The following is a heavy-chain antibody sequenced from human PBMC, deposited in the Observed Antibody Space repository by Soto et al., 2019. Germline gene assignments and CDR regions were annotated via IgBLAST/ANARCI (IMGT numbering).Heavy chain of an antibody. CDR3: ATYQGRYFHWFGYYYYGMDA. D-gene: IGHD3-9*01. CDR2: IYYSGST. Sequence: SETLSLTCTGSGGSISRSRYYWGWIRPPPGKGLEWIGSIYYSGSTYYNPSLKSRVTISVDTSKNQFSLKLSSVTAADTAVYYCATYQGRYFHWFGYYYYGMDAWGQGTTLTVSS. CDR1: GGSISRSRYY. V-gene: IGHV4-39*01. J-gene: IGHJ6*02.